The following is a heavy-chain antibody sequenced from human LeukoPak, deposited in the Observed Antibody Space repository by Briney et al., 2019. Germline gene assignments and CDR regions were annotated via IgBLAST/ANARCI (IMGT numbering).Heavy chain of an antibody. CDR1: GFSFNEYA. D-gene: IGHD1-26*01. CDR3: ARHGSGRKYFDPLDY. J-gene: IGHJ4*02. Sequence: PGGSLRLSCAAAGFSFNEYAMHWVRQAPGKGLEWVAVIWRDGSNKYYADSVKGRFTVYRDNPKNTLNLQMDSLRVEDTAVYYCARHGSGRKYFDPLDYWGQGTLVTVSS. V-gene: IGHV3-33*08. CDR2: IWRDGSNK.